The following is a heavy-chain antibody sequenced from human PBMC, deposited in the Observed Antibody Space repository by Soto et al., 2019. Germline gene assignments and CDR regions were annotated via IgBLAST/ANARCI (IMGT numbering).Heavy chain of an antibody. CDR3: AKDQAFAGRIVVVTAIRYAFDI. J-gene: IGHJ3*02. D-gene: IGHD2-21*02. CDR2: ISGSGGST. Sequence: PGGSLRLSCAASGFTFSSYAMSWVRQAPGKGLEWVSAISGSGGSTYYADSVKGRFTISRDNSKNTLYLQMNSLRAEDTAVYYCAKDQAFAGRIVVVTAIRYAFDIWGQGTMVTVSS. CDR1: GFTFSSYA. V-gene: IGHV3-23*01.